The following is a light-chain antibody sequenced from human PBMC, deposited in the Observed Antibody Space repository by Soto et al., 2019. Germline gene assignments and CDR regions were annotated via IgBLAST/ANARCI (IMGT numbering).Light chain of an antibody. J-gene: IGKJ5*01. CDR1: QSVSSY. CDR2: DAS. V-gene: IGKV3-11*01. Sequence: DIVLTQSPATLSFSPLERATLCCRASQSVSSYLAWYQQKPGQAPRLLIYDASNRATGIPARFSGSGSGTDFTLTISSLEPEDFAVYYCQQRSNWLITFGQGTRLEIK. CDR3: QQRSNWLIT.